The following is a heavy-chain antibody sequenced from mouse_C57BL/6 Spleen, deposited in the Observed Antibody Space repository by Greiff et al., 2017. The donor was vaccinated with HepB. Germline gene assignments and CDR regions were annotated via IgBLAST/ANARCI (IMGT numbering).Heavy chain of an antibody. CDR1: GYSITSGYD. CDR2: ISYSGST. CDR3: ARCSSIYYAMDY. V-gene: IGHV3-1*01. J-gene: IGHJ4*01. Sequence: VQLKESGPGMVKPSQSLSLTCTVTGYSITSGYDWHWIRHFPGNKLEWMGYISYSGSTNYNPSLKSRISITHDTSKNHFFLKLNSVTTEDTATYYCARCSSIYYAMDYWGQGTSVTVSS. D-gene: IGHD1-1*01.